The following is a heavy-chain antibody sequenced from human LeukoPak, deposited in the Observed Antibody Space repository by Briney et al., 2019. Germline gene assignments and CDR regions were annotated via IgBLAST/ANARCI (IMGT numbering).Heavy chain of an antibody. CDR3: AREGYDLSQDYFAMDV. Sequence: GGSLTLSCAASGFTFSDYAMSWVRQAPGKGLEWVSYISPSSNYKYYADSLKGRITISRDNAKNSLYLQMNSLRAEDTAVYYCAREGYDLSQDYFAMDVWGQGTTVTVSS. J-gene: IGHJ6*02. D-gene: IGHD3/OR15-3a*01. CDR1: GFTFSDYA. V-gene: IGHV3-21*01. CDR2: ISPSSNYK.